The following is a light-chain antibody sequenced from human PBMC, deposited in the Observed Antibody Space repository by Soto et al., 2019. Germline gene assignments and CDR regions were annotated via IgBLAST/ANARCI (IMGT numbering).Light chain of an antibody. Sequence: QSALTQPPSASGSPGQSVVISCTGTASDIGGYTFVSWYQQHPGKAPKLLIYDVNKRPSGVPDRFSGSKSGNTASLTVSGLQAEDEADYYCSAHGGTNPYVFGTGTKLTVL. J-gene: IGLJ1*01. CDR2: DVN. CDR3: SAHGGTNPYV. V-gene: IGLV2-8*01. CDR1: ASDIGGYTF.